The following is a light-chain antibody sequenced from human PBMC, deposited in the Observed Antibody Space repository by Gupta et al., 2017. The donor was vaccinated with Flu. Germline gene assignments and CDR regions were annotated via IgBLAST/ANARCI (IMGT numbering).Light chain of an antibody. V-gene: IGKV1-5*03. Sequence: DIQLTQSPSSLSASVGDSITITCRASQNIGTWLAWYQQKPGQSPRLLIYGASSLQHGVPSRLSGAGSGTDFTLTISGLQADDLGTYYWQQDSDLVTFGQGTRL. J-gene: IGKJ5*01. CDR1: QNIGTW. CDR2: GAS. CDR3: QQDSDLVT.